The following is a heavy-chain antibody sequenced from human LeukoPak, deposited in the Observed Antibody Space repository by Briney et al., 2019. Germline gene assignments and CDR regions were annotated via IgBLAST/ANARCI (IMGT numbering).Heavy chain of an antibody. CDR1: GGSISSSSYY. D-gene: IGHD5-18*01. CDR2: IYYSGST. J-gene: IGHJ6*03. Sequence: SETLSLTCTVSGGSISSSSYYWGWIRQPPGKGLEWIGSIYYSGSTYYNPSLKSRVTISVDTSKNQFSLKLSSVTAADTAVYYCAREKSGYPLYYMDVWGKGTTVTVSS. V-gene: IGHV4-39*07. CDR3: AREKSGYPLYYMDV.